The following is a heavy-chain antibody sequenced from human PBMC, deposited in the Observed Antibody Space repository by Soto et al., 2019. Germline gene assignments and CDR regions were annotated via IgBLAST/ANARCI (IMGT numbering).Heavy chain of an antibody. CDR1: GFTFSTNA. CDR2: ISSGGGVT. D-gene: IGHD6-13*01. CDR3: AKDRGRTWSVYYFDY. Sequence: EVQLLESGGGLVQSGGSLRLSCAASGFTFSTNAMTWVRQAPGKGLEWVSSISSGGGVTYYTDSVKGRFTISRDNSRNTLYLQMNSLRAEDTAVYYCAKDRGRTWSVYYFDYWGQGTLVTVAS. J-gene: IGHJ4*02. V-gene: IGHV3-23*01.